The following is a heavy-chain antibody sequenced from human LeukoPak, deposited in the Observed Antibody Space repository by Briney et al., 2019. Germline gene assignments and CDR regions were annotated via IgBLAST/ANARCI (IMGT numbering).Heavy chain of an antibody. D-gene: IGHD6-19*01. CDR3: ARGFSGWDYYYYGMDV. Sequence: GGSLRLSCAASGFTFSSYSLTWVRQAPGKGLEWVSYVSSSSSTIYYAASVKGPFTITRDNAKNSLYLQMNSLRAEVTAVYCCARGFSGWDYYYYGMDVWGQGTTVTVYS. V-gene: IGHV3-48*01. CDR1: GFTFSSYS. CDR2: VSSSSSTI. J-gene: IGHJ6*02.